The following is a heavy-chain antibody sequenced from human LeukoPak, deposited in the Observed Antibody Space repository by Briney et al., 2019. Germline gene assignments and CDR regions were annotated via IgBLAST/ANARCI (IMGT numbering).Heavy chain of an antibody. J-gene: IGHJ4*02. D-gene: IGHD5-12*01. CDR2: ISDDSSFT. V-gene: IGHV3-23*01. CDR1: GLVFGKYA. Sequence: PGGSLRLSCAASGLVFGKYAMAWVRQAPGKGLECVSIISDDSSFTYYLDSVKGRSTIFRDNSKNTLCLHMNSLKAEDTAVYYCAKGRCSGPGCDSFDYWGQGTLVTVSS. CDR3: AKGRCSGPGCDSFDY.